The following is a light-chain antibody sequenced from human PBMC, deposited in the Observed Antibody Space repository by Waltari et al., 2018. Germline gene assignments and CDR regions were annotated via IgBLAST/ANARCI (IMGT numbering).Light chain of an antibody. Sequence: QSALTQPPSVSGSPGQSVTISCPGTSIDIRAQKSVSWFQQYPGKAPKLIIYDVSERPSGVPDRFSGSKSDNTASLTISGLQAEDEADYYCCSYAGSYTYVFGSGTKVTVL. CDR3: CSYAGSYTYV. V-gene: IGLV2-11*01. CDR2: DVS. J-gene: IGLJ1*01. CDR1: SIDIRAQKS.